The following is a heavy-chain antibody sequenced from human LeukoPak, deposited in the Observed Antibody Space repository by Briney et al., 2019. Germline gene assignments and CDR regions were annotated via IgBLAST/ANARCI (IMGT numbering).Heavy chain of an antibody. V-gene: IGHV4-34*01. CDR3: ARDRTAANWYFEL. Sequence: PSETLSLTCSVYGGSFSPYFWSWIRQPPGKGLEWIWEINHSGGTNYNPSLKSRVAISVATSKNQFSLKLSSVTAADTAVYYCARDRTAANWYFELWGRGTLVTVSS. CDR1: GGSFSPYF. CDR2: INHSGGT. D-gene: IGHD1-1*01. J-gene: IGHJ2*01.